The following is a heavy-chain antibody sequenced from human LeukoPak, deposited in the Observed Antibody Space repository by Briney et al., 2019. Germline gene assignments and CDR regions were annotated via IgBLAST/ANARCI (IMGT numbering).Heavy chain of an antibody. CDR3: ARHLSSITSSPNY. CDR2: IYPRDSRT. D-gene: IGHD2-2*01. CDR1: GXSFSXYX. V-gene: IGHV5-51*01. Sequence: GESPKISCKGYGXSFSXYXXXWVRXAPGXXXEWVXVIYPRDSRTTYSPSFQGQVTISADKSITTAYLQWSSLKASDTAMYYCARHLSSITSSPNYWGPGTLVTVSS. J-gene: IGHJ4*02.